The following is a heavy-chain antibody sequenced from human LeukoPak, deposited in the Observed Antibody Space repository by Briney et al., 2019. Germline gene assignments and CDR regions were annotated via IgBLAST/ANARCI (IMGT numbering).Heavy chain of an antibody. CDR1: GGSTSSYY. CDR2: IYNSGST. J-gene: IGHJ5*02. V-gene: IGHV4-59*01. Sequence: PSETLSLTCTVSGGSTSSYYWSWIRQPPGKGLEWIASIYNSGSTNYNPSLKSRVTISIDTSRNQVSLRLSSVTAADTAIYYCAREVGGTMVRSDNWFDPWGQGTLVTVSS. D-gene: IGHD3-10*01. CDR3: AREVGGTMVRSDNWFDP.